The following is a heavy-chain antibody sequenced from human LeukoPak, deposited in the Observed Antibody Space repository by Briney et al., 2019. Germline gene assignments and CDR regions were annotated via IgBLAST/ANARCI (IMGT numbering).Heavy chain of an antibody. CDR2: ISGDGSMT. V-gene: IGHV3-74*01. CDR1: GFTFSTHW. J-gene: IGHJ6*02. CDR3: ASLLTPYHGSGGGGMDV. Sequence: GGSLRLSCAASGFTFSTHWMYWVRQAPGKELVWVSRISGDGSMTSYADSVKGRFTISRDNAEDTLFLQMTSLGVEDTALYFCASLLTPYHGSGGGGMDVWGQGTTVTVSS. D-gene: IGHD3-10*01.